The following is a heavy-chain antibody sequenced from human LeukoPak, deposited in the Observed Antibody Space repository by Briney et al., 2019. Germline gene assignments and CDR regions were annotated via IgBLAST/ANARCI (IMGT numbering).Heavy chain of an antibody. Sequence: SGGSLRLSCAASGFTFDDYTMHWVRQAPGKGLEWVSLISWDGGSTYYADSVKGRFTISRDNSKNSLYLQMNSLRTEDTALYYCAKDRYSSSYFDYWDQGTLVTVSS. J-gene: IGHJ4*02. V-gene: IGHV3-43*01. CDR2: ISWDGGST. CDR3: AKDRYSSSYFDY. CDR1: GFTFDDYT. D-gene: IGHD6-13*01.